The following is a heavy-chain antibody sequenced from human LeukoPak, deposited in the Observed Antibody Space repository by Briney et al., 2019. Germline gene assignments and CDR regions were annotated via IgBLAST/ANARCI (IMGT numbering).Heavy chain of an antibody. CDR1: GFTFSSHW. D-gene: IGHD3-10*01. CDR3: ARHGDHDSIDY. Sequence: GGSLRLSCTASGFTFSSHWMHWVRQAPGKGLVWVSRVSSDESNSRYADSVKGRFTISRDNAKNALYLQMSSLRAEDTAVYYCARHGDHDSIDYWGQGTLVTVSS. J-gene: IGHJ4*02. CDR2: VSSDESNS. V-gene: IGHV3-74*01.